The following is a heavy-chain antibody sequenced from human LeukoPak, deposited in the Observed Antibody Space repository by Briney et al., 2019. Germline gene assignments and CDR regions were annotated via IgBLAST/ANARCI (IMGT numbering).Heavy chain of an antibody. CDR1: GFTFNSYG. V-gene: IGHV3-7*01. CDR3: VRDAGDSGYMINDI. Sequence: GGSLRLSCAASGFTFNSYGMSWVRQAPGKGLEWVANIKQDRSETYYVDSVKGRFTISRDNTKKSLYLQMNSLRAEDTALYYCVRDAGDSGYMINDIWGQGTMVTVSS. J-gene: IGHJ3*02. CDR2: IKQDRSET. D-gene: IGHD5-12*01.